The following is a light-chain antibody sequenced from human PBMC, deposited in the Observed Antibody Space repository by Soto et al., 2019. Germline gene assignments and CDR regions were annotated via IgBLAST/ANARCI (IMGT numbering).Light chain of an antibody. CDR1: QSVSSN. V-gene: IGKV3-15*01. J-gene: IGKJ1*01. Sequence: EIVMTQSPATLSVSPGERATLSCRASQSVSSNLAWYQQKPGQAPRLLIYGAYTRVTGSPARFSGGGSGTEFTLTISSLQSEDFAVYYCQQQNNWPGTFGQGTKVEIK. CDR2: GAY. CDR3: QQQNNWPGT.